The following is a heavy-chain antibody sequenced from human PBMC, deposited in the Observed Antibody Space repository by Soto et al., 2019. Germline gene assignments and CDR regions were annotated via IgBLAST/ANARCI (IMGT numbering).Heavy chain of an antibody. J-gene: IGHJ4*02. CDR1: GGSISSGDYY. CDR2: TYYSGST. CDR3: ARVGGFGATTIDY. V-gene: IGHV4-30-4*01. Sequence: QVQLQESGPGLVKPSQTLSLTCTVSGGSISSGDYYWSWIRQPPGKGLEWIGYTYYSGSTYYNPSLTSRVTISVDTSKNQFSLKLSSVTAADTTVYYCARVGGFGATTIDYWGQGTLVTVSS. D-gene: IGHD3-10*01.